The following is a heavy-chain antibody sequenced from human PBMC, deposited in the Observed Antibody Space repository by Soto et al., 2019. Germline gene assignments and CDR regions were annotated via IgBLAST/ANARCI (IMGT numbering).Heavy chain of an antibody. CDR2: IIPIFGTA. D-gene: IGHD4-17*01. Sequence: GASVKVSCKASGGPFSSYAISWVRQAPGQELEWMGGIIPIFGTANYAQKFQGRVTITADESTSTAYMELSSLRSEDTAVYYWASGSTTVVTLFDYWGQGTLVTVSS. CDR3: ASGSTTVVTLFDY. V-gene: IGHV1-69*13. J-gene: IGHJ4*02. CDR1: GGPFSSYA.